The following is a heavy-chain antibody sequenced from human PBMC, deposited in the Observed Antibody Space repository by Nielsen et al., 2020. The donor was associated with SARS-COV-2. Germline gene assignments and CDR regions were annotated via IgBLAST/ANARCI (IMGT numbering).Heavy chain of an antibody. J-gene: IGHJ4*02. V-gene: IGHV3-30*03. CDR1: GFTLSSYS. Sequence: GESLKISCAASGFTLSSYSMNWVRQAPGKGLEWVAVISYDGSNKYYADSVKGRFTISRDNSNNTLYLQMNSLRPEDTAVYYCAGGGLERWLHLDYWGQGTLVAVSS. CDR3: AGGGLERWLHLDY. CDR2: ISYDGSNK. D-gene: IGHD5-24*01.